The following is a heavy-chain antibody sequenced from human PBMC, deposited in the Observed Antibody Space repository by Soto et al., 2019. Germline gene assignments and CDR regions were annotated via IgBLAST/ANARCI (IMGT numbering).Heavy chain of an antibody. J-gene: IGHJ4*02. CDR3: GKGAHSSRPYYFDY. V-gene: IGHV3-23*01. CDR2: ISGSGGGT. Sequence: EVQLLESGGGLVQPGGSLRLSCAASGFPFDNYAMSWVRQAPGKGLEWFSAISGSGGGTYYADSVKGRFTISRDNSKNTLSLQMSSLRAEDSAVYYCGKGAHSSRPYYFDYWGQGALVTVSS. CDR1: GFPFDNYA. D-gene: IGHD3-10*01.